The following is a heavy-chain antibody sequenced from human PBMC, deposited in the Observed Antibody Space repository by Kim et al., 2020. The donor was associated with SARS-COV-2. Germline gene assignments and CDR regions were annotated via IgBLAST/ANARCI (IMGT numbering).Heavy chain of an antibody. V-gene: IGHV3-7*04. CDR3: ARVYGDYDYYFDY. Sequence: YVDSVQGRFTISRDNAKNSLYLQMNSLRAEDTAVYYCARVYGDYDYYFDYWGQGTLVTVSS. D-gene: IGHD4-17*01. J-gene: IGHJ4*02.